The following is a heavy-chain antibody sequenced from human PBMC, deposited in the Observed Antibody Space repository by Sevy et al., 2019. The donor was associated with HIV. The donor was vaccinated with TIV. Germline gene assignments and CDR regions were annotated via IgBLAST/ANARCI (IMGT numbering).Heavy chain of an antibody. CDR3: ARDDGGSRGSYYYYGMDV. CDR2: IYYSGST. CDR1: GGSISSSSYY. D-gene: IGHD2-15*01. J-gene: IGHJ6*02. V-gene: IGHV4-39*01. Sequence: SETLSLTCTVSGGSISSSSYYWGWIRQPPGKGLEWIGSIYYSGSTYYNPSLKSRVTISVDTSKNQFSLKRSSVTAADTAVYYCARDDGGSRGSYYYYGMDVWGQGTTVTVSS.